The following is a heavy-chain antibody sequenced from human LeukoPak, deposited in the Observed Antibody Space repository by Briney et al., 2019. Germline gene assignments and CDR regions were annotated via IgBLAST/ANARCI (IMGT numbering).Heavy chain of an antibody. CDR1: GFTISRYG. V-gene: IGHV3-33*06. Sequence: GGSLRLSCAASGFTISRYGMHWVRQAPGKGLEWVAVIWYDESNKYYADSVKGRFTISRDNSKNTLYLQMNSLRAEDTAVYYCAKCYYHDSSGYCPFDYWGQGTLVTVSS. D-gene: IGHD3-22*01. CDR3: AKCYYHDSSGYCPFDY. CDR2: IWYDESNK. J-gene: IGHJ4*02.